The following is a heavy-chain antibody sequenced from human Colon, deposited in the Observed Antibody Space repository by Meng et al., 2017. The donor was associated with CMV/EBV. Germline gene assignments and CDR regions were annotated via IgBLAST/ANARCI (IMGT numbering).Heavy chain of an antibody. CDR2: INPDNGDT. J-gene: IGHJ4*02. CDR3: ARDSNERLRFFDWLLPDY. D-gene: IGHD3-3*01. V-gene: IGHV1-2*02. CDR1: GYSFTGYY. Sequence: ASVKVSCKTSGYSFTGYYMHWVRQAPGQGVEWLGWINPDNGDTDYSQKLQGRVTLTRDKSISTAYMEVNRLTSDDTAVYYCARDSNERLRFFDWLLPDYWGQGTLVTVSS.